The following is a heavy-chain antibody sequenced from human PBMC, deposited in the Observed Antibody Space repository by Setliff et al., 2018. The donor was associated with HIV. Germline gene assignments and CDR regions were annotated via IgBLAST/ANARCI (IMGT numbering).Heavy chain of an antibody. CDR3: AKDAEVGTTYFDY. Sequence: PGGSLRLSCAPSEFTFSSYGMHWVRQAPGKGLEWVSFIRYDGSNKKYADSVKGRFTISRDNSKNTLYLQMNSLRPEDTAVYYCAKDAEVGTTYFDYWGQGTLVTVSS. CDR2: IRYDGSNK. D-gene: IGHD1-26*01. CDR1: EFTFSSYG. J-gene: IGHJ4*02. V-gene: IGHV3-30*02.